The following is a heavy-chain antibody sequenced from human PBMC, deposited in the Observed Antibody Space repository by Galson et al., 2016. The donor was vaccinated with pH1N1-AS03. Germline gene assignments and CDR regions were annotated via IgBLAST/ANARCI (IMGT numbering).Heavy chain of an antibody. Sequence: SLRLSCAASGFIFSAYPMNWVRQAPGKGLEWVSFIGTSSTYIYYADSVKGRFTISRDNMKKSLYLQLNSLRAEDTGISYCARDRGWNYGGLDLWGQGTLVTVSS. CDR1: GFIFSAYP. CDR3: ARDRGWNYGGLDL. J-gene: IGHJ5*02. D-gene: IGHD1-7*01. V-gene: IGHV3-21*01. CDR2: IGTSSTYI.